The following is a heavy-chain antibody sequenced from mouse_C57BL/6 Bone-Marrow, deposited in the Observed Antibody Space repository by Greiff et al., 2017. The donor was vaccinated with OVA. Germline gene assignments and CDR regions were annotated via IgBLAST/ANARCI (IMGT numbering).Heavy chain of an antibody. CDR2: ISDGGSYT. CDR3: GREAFYYGGSSDY. D-gene: IGHD1-1*01. V-gene: IGHV5-4*01. Sequence: DVLLVESGGGLVKPGGSLKLSCAASGFTFTSYAMSWVRQTPEQRLEWVATISDGGSYTYYPDNVKGRFTITTDKAYNTPYLQISHLKSEDTAVYYCGREAFYYGGSSDYWGQGTTLTVSS. CDR1: GFTFTSYA. J-gene: IGHJ2*01.